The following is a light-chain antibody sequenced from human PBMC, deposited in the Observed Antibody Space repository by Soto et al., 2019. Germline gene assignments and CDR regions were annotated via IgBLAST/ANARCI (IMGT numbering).Light chain of an antibody. CDR3: QQRSNWPIT. V-gene: IGKV3-11*01. J-gene: IGKJ3*01. CDR2: DAS. CDR1: QSVSSY. Sequence: EIVLTQSPATLSSSPGERATLSCRASQSVSSYLAWYQQKPGQAPRLLIYDASNGATGIPARFSGSGSGTDFTLTISSLEPEDFAVYYCQQRSNWPITFGPGTKVDIK.